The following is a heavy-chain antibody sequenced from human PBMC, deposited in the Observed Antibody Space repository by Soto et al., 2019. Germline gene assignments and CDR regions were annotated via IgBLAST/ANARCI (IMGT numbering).Heavy chain of an antibody. CDR1: GFSLSTSGVG. Sequence: QITLKESGPTLVKPTQTLTLTCTFSGFSLSTSGVGVCWIRQSPGKALEWLALIYWDDDKRYSPSLKRSLTITKDSSKNQVVLIMTNMDPVDKATYYCARIYCSAGSCYGNYCDYWGQGTLVTVSS. J-gene: IGHJ4*02. CDR2: IYWDDDK. V-gene: IGHV2-5*02. D-gene: IGHD2-15*01. CDR3: ARIYCSAGSCYGNYCDY.